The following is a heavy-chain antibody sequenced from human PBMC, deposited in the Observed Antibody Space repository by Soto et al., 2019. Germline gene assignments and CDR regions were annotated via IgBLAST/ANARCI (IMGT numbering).Heavy chain of an antibody. CDR3: ARDWDNDY. D-gene: IGHD1-26*01. V-gene: IGHV3-30-3*01. Sequence: QVQLVESGGGVVQPGRSLRLSCAASGFTFSSYAMHWVRQAPGKGLEWVAVISYDGSNKYYADSVKGRFTISRDNSKNTLYLQMNSLRAEDTAVYYCARDWDNDYWGQGTLVTVSS. CDR1: GFTFSSYA. CDR2: ISYDGSNK. J-gene: IGHJ4*02.